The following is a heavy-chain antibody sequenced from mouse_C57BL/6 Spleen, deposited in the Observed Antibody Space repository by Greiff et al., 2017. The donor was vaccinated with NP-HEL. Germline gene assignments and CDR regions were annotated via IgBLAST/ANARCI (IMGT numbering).Heavy chain of an antibody. CDR1: GYSITSGYY. J-gene: IGHJ3*01. CDR2: ISYDGSN. Sequence: EVKLMESGPGLVKPSQSLSLTCSVTGYSITSGYYWNWIRQFPGNKLELMGYISYDGSNNYNPSLKNRISITRDTSTNQYFLKLNSVTTEDTATYYCARYDYGLFAYWGQGTLVTVSA. CDR3: ARYDYGLFAY. D-gene: IGHD1-1*02. V-gene: IGHV3-6*01.